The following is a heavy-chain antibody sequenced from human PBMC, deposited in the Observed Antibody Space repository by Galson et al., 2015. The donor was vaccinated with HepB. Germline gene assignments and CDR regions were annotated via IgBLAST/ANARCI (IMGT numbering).Heavy chain of an antibody. CDR2: IYHSGST. V-gene: IGHV4-30-2*02. Sequence: TLSLTCAVSGGSISSGGYSWSWIRQPPGKGLEWIGYIYHSGSTYYNPSLKSRVTISVDRSKNQFSLKLSSVTAADTAVYYCARSAYRFSGLGATVGYWGQGTLVTVSS. CDR3: ARSAYRFSGLGATVGY. J-gene: IGHJ4*02. CDR1: GGSISSGGYS. D-gene: IGHD1-26*01.